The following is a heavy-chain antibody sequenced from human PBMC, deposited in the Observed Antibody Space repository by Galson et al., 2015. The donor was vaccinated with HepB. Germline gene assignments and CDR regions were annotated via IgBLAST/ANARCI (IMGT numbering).Heavy chain of an antibody. J-gene: IGHJ6*03. Sequence: LSLTCTVSGGSISSYYWSWIRQPPGKGLEWIGYIYYSGSTNYNPALKSRVTITVDTSKNQFSLKLSPVTAADTAVYYCARDRSSSWYWYMDVWGKGTTVTVSS. CDR1: GGSISSYY. CDR3: ARDRSSSWYWYMDV. V-gene: IGHV4-59*01. D-gene: IGHD6-13*01. CDR2: IYYSGST.